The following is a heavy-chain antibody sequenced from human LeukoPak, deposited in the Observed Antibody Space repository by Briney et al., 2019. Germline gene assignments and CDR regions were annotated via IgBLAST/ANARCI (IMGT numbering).Heavy chain of an antibody. Sequence: GASVKVSCKASGYTFTGYYMHWVRQAPGQGLEWMGIINPSGGSTSYAQKFQGRVTMTRDTSTSTVYMELSSLRSEDTAVYYCARNTPLYYFDYWGQGTLVTASS. J-gene: IGHJ4*02. CDR1: GYTFTGYY. V-gene: IGHV1-46*01. CDR2: INPSGGST. D-gene: IGHD2-2*02. CDR3: ARNTPLYYFDY.